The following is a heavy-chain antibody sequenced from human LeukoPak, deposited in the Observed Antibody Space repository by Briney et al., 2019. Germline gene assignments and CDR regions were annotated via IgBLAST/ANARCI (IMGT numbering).Heavy chain of an antibody. CDR2: IRRNSGSI. D-gene: IGHD3-16*01. CDR1: GFTLADYS. J-gene: IGHJ3*02. CDR3: ARVRSRYIWGTPQWPFDM. V-gene: IGHV3-9*01. Sequence: GGSLSLSCVASGFTLADYSMHWVRPADRRVMGWVSGIRRNSGSIGYADSVKGRFTISRDNAKNSLYLQMNSLRPEDTALYYCARVRSRYIWGTPQWPFDMWGQGTMVTV.